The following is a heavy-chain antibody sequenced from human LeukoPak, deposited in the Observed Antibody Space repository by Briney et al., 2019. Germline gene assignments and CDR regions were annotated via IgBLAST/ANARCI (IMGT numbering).Heavy chain of an antibody. Sequence: GGSLRLSCGASGFTFSDYSMNRVRQAPGKGLAWLASITSAGGYTYYADSVKGRFTISRDNAQNSLFLQMNSLRAEDTAVYFCATSGGFVLPNAITGNWYMDVWGRGTSVTVSS. CDR2: ITSAGGYT. CDR3: ATSGGFVLPNAITGNWYMDV. J-gene: IGHJ6*03. D-gene: IGHD2-2*01. V-gene: IGHV3-21*01. CDR1: GFTFSDYS.